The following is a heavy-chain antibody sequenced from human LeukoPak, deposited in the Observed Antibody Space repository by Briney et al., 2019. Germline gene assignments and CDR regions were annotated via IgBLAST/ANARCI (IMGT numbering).Heavy chain of an antibody. J-gene: IGHJ4*02. CDR3: TRDDPYFFDY. CDR1: GFTFSSYW. D-gene: IGHD3-10*01. CDR2: IKHDGSEK. V-gene: IGHV3-7*01. Sequence: GGSLRLSCAASGFTFSSYWMSWVRQAPGKGLEWVAKIKHDGSEKYYVDSVKGRFTISRDNTKNSLYLQTNTLRAEDTAVYYCTRDDPYFFDYWGQGTPVTVSS.